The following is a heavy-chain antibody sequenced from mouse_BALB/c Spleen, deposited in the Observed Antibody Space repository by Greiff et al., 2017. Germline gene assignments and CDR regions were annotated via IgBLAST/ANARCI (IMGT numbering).Heavy chain of an antibody. CDR2: IDPETGGT. CDR3: TRGLPPLFDY. J-gene: IGHJ2*01. V-gene: IGHV1-15*01. D-gene: IGHD2-4*01. Sequence: VQLQQSGAELVRPGASVTLSCKASGYTFTDYEMHWVKQTPVHGLEWIGAIDPETGGTAYNQKFKGKATLTADKSSSTAYMELRSLTSEDSAVYYCTRGLPPLFDYWGQGTTLTVAS. CDR1: GYTFTDYE.